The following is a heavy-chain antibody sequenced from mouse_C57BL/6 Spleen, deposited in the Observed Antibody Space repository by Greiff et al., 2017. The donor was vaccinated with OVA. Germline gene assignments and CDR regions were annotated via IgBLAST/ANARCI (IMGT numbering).Heavy chain of an antibody. J-gene: IGHJ3*01. V-gene: IGHV5-16*01. CDR3: ARDGGLRPFAY. Sequence: VQLKESEGGLVQPGSSMKLSCTASGFTFSDYYMAWVRQVPEKGLEWVANINYDGSSTYYLDSLKSRFIISRDNAKNILYLQMSSLKSEDTATYYCARDGGLRPFAYWGQGTLVTVSA. CDR2: INYDGSST. CDR1: GFTFSDYY. D-gene: IGHD2-4*01.